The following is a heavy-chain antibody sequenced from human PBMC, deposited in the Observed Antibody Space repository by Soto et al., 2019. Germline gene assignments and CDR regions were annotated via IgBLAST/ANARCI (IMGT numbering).Heavy chain of an antibody. J-gene: IGHJ4*02. Sequence: ASVKVSCKASGYTFTSYDISWVRQAPGQGLEWMGWISPYNDKTKYAQMFQGRVTMTTDTSTSTAYMELRSLRSDDTAVYYCARGHYDSGGYYVGHFDYWGQGTLVTVSS. CDR1: GYTFTSYD. CDR3: ARGHYDSGGYYVGHFDY. CDR2: ISPYNDKT. D-gene: IGHD3-22*01. V-gene: IGHV1-18*04.